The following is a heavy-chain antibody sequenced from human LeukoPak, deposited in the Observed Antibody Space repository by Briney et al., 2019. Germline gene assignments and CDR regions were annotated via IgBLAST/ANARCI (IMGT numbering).Heavy chain of an antibody. D-gene: IGHD3-10*01. CDR3: AKERYYGSGSYYGPFNWFDP. CDR1: GFTFSSYA. Sequence: GGSLRLSCAASGFTFSSYAMSWVRQAPGKGLEWVSAISGSGGSTYYADSVKGRFTISRDNSKNTLYPQMNSLRAEDTAVYYCAKERYYGSGSYYGPFNWFDPWGQGTLVTVSS. CDR2: ISGSGGST. J-gene: IGHJ5*02. V-gene: IGHV3-23*01.